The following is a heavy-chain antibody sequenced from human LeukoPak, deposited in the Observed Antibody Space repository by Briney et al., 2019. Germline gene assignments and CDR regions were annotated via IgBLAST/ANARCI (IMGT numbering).Heavy chain of an antibody. D-gene: IGHD5-24*01. CDR3: ARVIRRDPYNYDGFDI. J-gene: IGHJ3*02. CDR2: IYSDGSS. CDR1: GGSISIGGYY. Sequence: SETLSLTCTVSGGSISIGGYYWSWIRQPAGKGLEWIGRIYSDGSSNCSPSLKSRVTISIDTSKNQFPLNLSSVTAADTAVYYCARVIRRDPYNYDGFDIWGQGTMVTVSS. V-gene: IGHV4-61*02.